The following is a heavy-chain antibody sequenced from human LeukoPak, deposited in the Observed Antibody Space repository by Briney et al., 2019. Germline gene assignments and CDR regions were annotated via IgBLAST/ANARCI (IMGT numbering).Heavy chain of an antibody. D-gene: IGHD3-3*01. CDR3: VSGFLQWLY. V-gene: IGHV3-7*01. CDR1: GFSFSSYW. Sequence: GGSLRLSCAVSGFSFSSYWMSWVRQAPGKGLEWVANINPDGSNMLYVDSVKGRFTISRDNAKNSLYLQMNNLRAEDTAVYFCVSGFLQWLYWGQGTLVTVSS. CDR2: INPDGSNM. J-gene: IGHJ4*02.